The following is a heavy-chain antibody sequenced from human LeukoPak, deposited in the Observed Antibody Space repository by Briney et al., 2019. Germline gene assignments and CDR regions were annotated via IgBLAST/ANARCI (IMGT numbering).Heavy chain of an antibody. J-gene: IGHJ4*02. CDR1: GGSVSDYY. V-gene: IGHV4-59*02. D-gene: IGHD6-13*01. CDR2: IFYSGST. Sequence: SETLSLTCTVSGGSVSDYYWSWIRLPPGKGLEWIGYIFYSGSTYYNPSLKSRVTISVDTSKNQFSLQLSSVTAADTAVYYCARAAGGTRADLDYWGQGTLVIVSS. CDR3: ARAAGGTRADLDY.